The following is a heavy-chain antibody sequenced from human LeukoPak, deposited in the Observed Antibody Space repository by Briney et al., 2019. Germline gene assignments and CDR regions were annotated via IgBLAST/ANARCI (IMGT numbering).Heavy chain of an antibody. CDR1: GYTFTSYG. V-gene: IGHV1-18*01. D-gene: IGHD6-13*01. CDR3: AREGIRIAAAGTIDY. Sequence: ASVKVSCKASGYTFTSYGISWVRQAPGQGLEWMGWISTYNGNTNYAQKLQDRVTMTTDTSTSTAYMELRSLRSDDTAMYYCAREGIRIAAAGTIDYWGQGTLVTVSS. CDR2: ISTYNGNT. J-gene: IGHJ4*02.